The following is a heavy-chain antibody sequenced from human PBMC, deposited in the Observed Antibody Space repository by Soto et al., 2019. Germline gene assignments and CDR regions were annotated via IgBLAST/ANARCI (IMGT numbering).Heavy chain of an antibody. CDR3: ARARQWLPELDY. J-gene: IGHJ4*02. D-gene: IGHD6-19*01. V-gene: IGHV1-2*04. CDR1: GYTFASYG. CDR2: INPNSGGT. Sequence: ASVKVSCKASGYTFASYGISWVRQAPGQGLEWMGWINPNSGGTNYAQKFQGWVTMTRDTSISTAYMELSRLRSDDTAVYYCARARQWLPELDYWGQGTLVTVSS.